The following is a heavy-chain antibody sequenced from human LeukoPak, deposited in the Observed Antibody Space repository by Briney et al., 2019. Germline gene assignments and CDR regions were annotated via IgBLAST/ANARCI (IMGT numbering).Heavy chain of an antibody. CDR2: ISSAGSA. CDR1: GFTFSSYA. Sequence: GGSLRLSCGASGFTFSSYAMTWVRQAPGKGLEWVSAISSAGSANYADSVKGRFTISRDNSKSTLDLQMNSLRAEDTAVYYCAKGRYGSSRYPFDYWGQGTLVTVSS. V-gene: IGHV3-23*01. J-gene: IGHJ4*02. D-gene: IGHD6-13*01. CDR3: AKGRYGSSRYPFDY.